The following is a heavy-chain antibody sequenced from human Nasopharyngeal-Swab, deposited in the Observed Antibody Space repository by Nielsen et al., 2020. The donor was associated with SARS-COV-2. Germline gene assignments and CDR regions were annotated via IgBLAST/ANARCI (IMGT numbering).Heavy chain of an antibody. CDR2: INHSGST. Sequence: WIRQPPGKGLEWIGEINHSGSTNYNPSLKSRVTISVDTSKNQFSLKLSSVTAADTAVYYCAGGAGYYYYYMDVWGKGTTVTVSS. D-gene: IGHD1-26*01. V-gene: IGHV4-34*01. CDR3: AGGAGYYYYYMDV. J-gene: IGHJ6*03.